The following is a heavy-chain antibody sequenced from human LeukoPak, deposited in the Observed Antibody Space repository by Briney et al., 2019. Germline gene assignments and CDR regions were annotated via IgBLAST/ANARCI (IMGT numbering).Heavy chain of an antibody. CDR2: INPNSGGT. J-gene: IGHJ4*02. CDR3: ARTLGWEMPHFDY. D-gene: IGHD1-26*01. CDR1: GYTFTDYY. V-gene: IGHV1-2*02. Sequence: SVKVSCKASGYTFTDYYMHWVRQAPGQGLEWMGWINPNSGGTNYAQKFQGRVTMTRDTSISTAYMELSRLKSDDTAVYYCARTLGWEMPHFDYWGQGTLVTVSS.